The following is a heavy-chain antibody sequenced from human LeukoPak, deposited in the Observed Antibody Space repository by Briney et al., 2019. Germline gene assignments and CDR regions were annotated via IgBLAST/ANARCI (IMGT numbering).Heavy chain of an antibody. CDR1: GFTLSDAW. V-gene: IGHV3-15*01. J-gene: IGHJ4*02. D-gene: IGHD2-15*01. CDR2: IKSKTDGGTT. CDR3: ATVGYAVVGFDY. Sequence: GGSLRLSCAASGFTLSDAWMSWVRQAPGKGLEWVGRIKSKTDGGTTDYVAPAKGRFAISRDDSKNMLYLQMNSLRSEDTAVYYCATVGYAVVGFDYWGQGTLVTVSS.